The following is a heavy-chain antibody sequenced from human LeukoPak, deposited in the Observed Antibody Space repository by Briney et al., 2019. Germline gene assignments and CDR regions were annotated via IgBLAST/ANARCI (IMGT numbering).Heavy chain of an antibody. CDR1: GYSFSSYW. CDR3: ARTHTNMASCFDY. D-gene: IGHD5-18*01. V-gene: IGHV5-51*01. J-gene: IGHJ4*02. CDR2: IYPGDSNT. Sequence: GESLKISCKGSGYSFSSYWIGWVRQMPGKGLEWMGIIYPGDSNTRYSPSFQGQVTISADKSINTAYLQWSSLKASDTAMYYRARTHTNMASCFDYWGQGSLVTVSS.